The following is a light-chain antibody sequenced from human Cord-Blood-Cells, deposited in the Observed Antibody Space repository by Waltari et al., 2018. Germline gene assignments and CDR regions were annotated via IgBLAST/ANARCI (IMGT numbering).Light chain of an antibody. CDR2: AEF. Sequence: DIQMTQSPSAMSASVGDRVTITRRAGQGMSNYLAWFQQKPGKVPKSLIYAEFSLQSGVPSRFSGSGSGTEFTLTISSLQPEDFATYYGLQHNSYPLTFGGGTKVEIK. V-gene: IGKV1-17*03. CDR1: QGMSNY. J-gene: IGKJ4*01. CDR3: LQHNSYPLT.